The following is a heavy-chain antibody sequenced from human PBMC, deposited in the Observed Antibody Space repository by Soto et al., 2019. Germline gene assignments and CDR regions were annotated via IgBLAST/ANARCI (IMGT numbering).Heavy chain of an antibody. V-gene: IGHV4-59*01. J-gene: IGHJ6*02. CDR1: GDSISRYY. D-gene: IGHD3-10*01. CDR2: IYYSGET. Sequence: QVQLQESGPGLVKPSETLSLTCTVSGDSISRYYWSWIRLSPGKGLEWIGYIYYSGETNYNPSVNCPVTITVDSTKNQFSLKLSSVTAADTAVYYCARDQGGEFLKGSGMDVWGQGTTVTVSS. CDR3: ARDQGGEFLKGSGMDV.